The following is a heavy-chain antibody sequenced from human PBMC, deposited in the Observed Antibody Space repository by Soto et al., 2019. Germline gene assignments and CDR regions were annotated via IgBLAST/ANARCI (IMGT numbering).Heavy chain of an antibody. D-gene: IGHD2-15*01. V-gene: IGHV4-34*01. Sequence: SETLSLTCAVYGGSFSGYYWSWIRQPPGEGLEWIGEINHSGSTNYNPSLKSRVTISVDTSKNQFSLKLSSVTAADTAVYYCATRRGYCSGGSCSVNCFDPWGPGPLVTVNS. CDR2: INHSGST. CDR3: ATRRGYCSGGSCSVNCFDP. J-gene: IGHJ5*02. CDR1: GGSFSGYY.